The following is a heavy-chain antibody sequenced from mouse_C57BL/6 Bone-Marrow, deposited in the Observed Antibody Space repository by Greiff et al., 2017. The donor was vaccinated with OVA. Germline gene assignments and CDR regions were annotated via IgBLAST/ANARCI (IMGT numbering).Heavy chain of an antibody. D-gene: IGHD1-1*01. CDR3: ARGSHYYGSSY. J-gene: IGHJ2*01. Sequence: EVKLMESGGGLVKPGGSLKLSCAASGFTFSSYAMSWVRQTPEKRLEWVATISDGGSYTYYPDNVKGRFTISRDNAKNNLYLQMSHLKSEDTAMYYCARGSHYYGSSYWGQGTTLTVSS. V-gene: IGHV5-4*03. CDR2: ISDGGSYT. CDR1: GFTFSSYA.